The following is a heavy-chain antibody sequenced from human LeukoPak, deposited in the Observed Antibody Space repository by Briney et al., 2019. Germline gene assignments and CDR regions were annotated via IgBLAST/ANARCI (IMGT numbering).Heavy chain of an antibody. CDR1: GGSISSSSYY. D-gene: IGHD4-17*01. J-gene: IGHJ5*02. CDR3: ARQIRRTYGDLYNWFDP. Sequence: SETLSLTCTVSGGSISSSSYYWGWIRQPPGKGLEWIGSIYYSGSTYYNPSLKSRVTISADTSKNQFSLKLSSVTAADTAVYYCARQIRRTYGDLYNWFDPWGQGTLVTVSS. CDR2: IYYSGST. V-gene: IGHV4-39*07.